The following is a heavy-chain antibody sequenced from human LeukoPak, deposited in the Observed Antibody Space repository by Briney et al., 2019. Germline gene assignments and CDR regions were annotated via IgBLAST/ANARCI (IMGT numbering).Heavy chain of an antibody. Sequence: PGGSLRRYCAVSGFTFSDYYMVWVRQAPGKGLEWVGRTRNKRNSYTTEYAASVKGRFTISRDDSRDSLYLQMNSLKAEDTAVYFCARDGGFFYDYWGQGTLVTVSS. CDR2: TRNKRNSYTT. D-gene: IGHD2/OR15-2a*01. J-gene: IGHJ4*02. CDR1: GFTFSDYY. V-gene: IGHV3-72*01. CDR3: ARDGGFFYDY.